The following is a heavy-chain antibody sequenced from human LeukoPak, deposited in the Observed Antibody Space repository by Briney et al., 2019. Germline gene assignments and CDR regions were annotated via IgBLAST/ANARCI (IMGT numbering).Heavy chain of an antibody. CDR1: GGSFSGYY. CDR3: ARGRQQLV. V-gene: IGHV4-34*01. CDR2: INHSGST. J-gene: IGHJ4*02. D-gene: IGHD6-13*01. Sequence: PSETLSLTCAVYGGSFSGYYWSWIRQPPGEGLEWIGEINHSGSTNYNPSLKSRVTISVDTSKNQFSLKLSSVTAADTAVYYCARGRQQLVWGQGTLVTVSS.